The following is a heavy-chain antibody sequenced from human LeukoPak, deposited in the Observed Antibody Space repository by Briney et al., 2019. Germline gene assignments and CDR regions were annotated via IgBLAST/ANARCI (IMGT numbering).Heavy chain of an antibody. Sequence: GGSLRLSCAASGFTFSSYAMHWVRQAPGKGLEWVAVISYDGSNKYYADSVKGRFTISRDNSKNTLYLQMNSLRAEDMAVYYCARGWDILTGYYGRHFDCWGQGTLVTVSS. D-gene: IGHD3-9*01. V-gene: IGHV3-30*04. CDR3: ARGWDILTGYYGRHFDC. J-gene: IGHJ4*02. CDR1: GFTFSSYA. CDR2: ISYDGSNK.